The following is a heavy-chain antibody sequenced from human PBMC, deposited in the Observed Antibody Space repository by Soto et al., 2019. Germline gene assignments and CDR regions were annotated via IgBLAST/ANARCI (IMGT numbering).Heavy chain of an antibody. CDR1: GFTFSSYA. CDR2: ISGSGGST. D-gene: IGHD3-10*01. J-gene: IGHJ6*02. CDR3: SIWAWTPRYYYGMDV. Sequence: GGSLRLSCAASGFTFSSYAMSWVRQAPGKGLEWVSAISGSGGSTYYADSGKGRFTISSDNSKTTLYLQMNSLRAQDTAVYSCSIWAWTPRYYYGMDVWGQGTTVTVS. V-gene: IGHV3-23*01.